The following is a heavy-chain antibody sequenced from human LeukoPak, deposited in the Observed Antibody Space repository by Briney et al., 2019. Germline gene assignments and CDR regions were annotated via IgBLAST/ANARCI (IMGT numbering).Heavy chain of an antibody. V-gene: IGHV3-48*04. J-gene: IGHJ5*02. D-gene: IGHD3-3*01. CDR2: ISSSGSTI. CDR3: ARDPQYDVWRGPFDP. Sequence: GGSLRLSCAASGFTFSSYSMNWVRQAPGKGLEWVSYISSSGSTIYYADSVKGRFTIYRDNAKNSLYLQMNSLRAEDTADYYCARDPQYDVWRGPFDPWGEATLVTVSS. CDR1: GFTFSSYS.